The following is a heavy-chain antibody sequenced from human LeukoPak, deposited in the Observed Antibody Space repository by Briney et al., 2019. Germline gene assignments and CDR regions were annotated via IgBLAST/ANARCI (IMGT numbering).Heavy chain of an antibody. J-gene: IGHJ6*02. Sequence: SETLSLTCTVSGGSISSYYWSWIRQPAGKGLEWIGRIYTSGSTNYNPSLKSRVTMSVDTSKNQFSLKLSSVTAADTAVYYCARDTPLYCSSTSCYYYGMDVWGQGTTVTVSS. CDR3: ARDTPLYCSSTSCYYYGMDV. V-gene: IGHV4-4*07. D-gene: IGHD2-2*01. CDR1: GGSISSYY. CDR2: IYTSGST.